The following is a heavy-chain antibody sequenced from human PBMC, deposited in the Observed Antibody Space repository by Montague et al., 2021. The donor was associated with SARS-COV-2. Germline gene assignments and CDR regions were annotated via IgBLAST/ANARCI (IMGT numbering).Heavy chain of an antibody. CDR2: ISSDGTNK. D-gene: IGHD6-19*01. V-gene: IGHV3-30*09. J-gene: IGHJ4*03. CDR1: GFTFSTFS. Sequence: SLRLSCAASGFTFSTFSMYWVRQAPGKGLEWVAVISSDGTNKYFPDSVRGRFAISRDHMQNTVFLQMSSLRPEDTAVYYCARAGAQNNGWYLSYFDHWGQGTLVTVSS. CDR3: ARAGAQNNGWYLSYFDH.